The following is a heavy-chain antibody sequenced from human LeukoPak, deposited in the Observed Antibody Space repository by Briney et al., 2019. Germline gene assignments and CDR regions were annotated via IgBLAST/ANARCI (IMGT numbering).Heavy chain of an antibody. CDR3: ASYGSGSYRFDP. CDR1: GGSISSGNYY. V-gene: IGHV4-31*03. D-gene: IGHD3-10*01. J-gene: IGHJ5*02. CDR2: IHHSGST. Sequence: TSETLSLTCTVSGGSISSGNYYWSWIRQHPGKGLEWIGYIHHSGSTYYNPSLRSRVIISVDTSKNQFSLKLNSVTAADTAVYYCASYGSGSYRFDPWGQGTLVTVSS.